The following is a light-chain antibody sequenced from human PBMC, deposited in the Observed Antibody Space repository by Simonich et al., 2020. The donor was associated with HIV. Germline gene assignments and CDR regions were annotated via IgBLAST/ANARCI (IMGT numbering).Light chain of an antibody. CDR2: WAS. Sequence: DIVMTQSPDSLAVSLGERATINCKSSQSVLYSSKHKNYLAWYQQKPGQPPKLLIYWASTRESGVPDRFSGSGSGTDFTLTISSLQAEDVAVYYCQQYYSTPYTFGKGTKLEIK. V-gene: IGKV4-1*01. J-gene: IGKJ2*01. CDR3: QQYYSTPYT. CDR1: QSVLYSSKHKNY.